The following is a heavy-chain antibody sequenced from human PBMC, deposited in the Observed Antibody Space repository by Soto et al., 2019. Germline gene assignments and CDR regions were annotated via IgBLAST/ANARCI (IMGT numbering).Heavy chain of an antibody. D-gene: IGHD6-6*01. CDR2: ISYDGSNK. V-gene: IGHV3-30*04. CDR3: ARDREYSSSYYYFDY. J-gene: IGHJ4*02. Sequence: GESLKISCAASGFTFSSYAMHWVRQAPGKGLEWVAVISYDGSNKYYADSVKGRFTISRDNSKNTLYLQMNSLRAEDTAVYYCARDREYSSSYYYFDYWGQGTLVTVS. CDR1: GFTFSSYA.